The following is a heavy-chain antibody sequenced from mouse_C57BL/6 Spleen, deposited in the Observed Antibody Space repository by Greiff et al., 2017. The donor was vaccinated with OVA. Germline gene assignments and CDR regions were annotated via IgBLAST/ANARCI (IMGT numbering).Heavy chain of an antibody. V-gene: IGHV1-69*01. CDR3: ARGDYYGSSGYFDV. J-gene: IGHJ1*03. CDR1: GYTFTSYW. CDR2: IDPSDSYT. Sequence: VQLQQPGAELVMPGASVKLSCKASGYTFTSYWMHWVKPRPGQGLEWIGEIDPSDSYTNYNQKFKGKSTLTVDKSSSTAYMQLSSLTSEDSAVYYCARGDYYGSSGYFDVWGTGTTVTVSS. D-gene: IGHD1-1*01.